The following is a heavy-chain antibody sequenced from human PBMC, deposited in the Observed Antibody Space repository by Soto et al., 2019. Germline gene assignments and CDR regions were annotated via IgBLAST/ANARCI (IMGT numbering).Heavy chain of an antibody. Sequence: QVQLQQWGAGLLKPSETLSLTCAVYGGSFSGYYWSWIRQPPGKGLEWIGEINHSRSTNYNPSLKSRVTISVDTSKNQFSLKLSSVTAADTAVYYCARVLHKGFAAVAGTVDYWGQGTLVTVSS. V-gene: IGHV4-34*01. D-gene: IGHD6-19*01. J-gene: IGHJ4*02. CDR2: INHSRST. CDR1: GGSFSGYY. CDR3: ARVLHKGFAAVAGTVDY.